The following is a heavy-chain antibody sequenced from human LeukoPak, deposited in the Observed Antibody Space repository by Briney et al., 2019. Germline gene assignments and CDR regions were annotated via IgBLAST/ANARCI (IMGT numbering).Heavy chain of an antibody. D-gene: IGHD1-1*01. Sequence: GGSLRLSCAASGFTFSSYSMNWVRQAPGKGLEWVSSISSSSSYIYYADSVKGRFTISRDNAKNSLYLQMNSLRADDTAVYYCARDPPYTTGAAFDIWGRGTVVTVSS. V-gene: IGHV3-21*01. J-gene: IGHJ3*02. CDR2: ISSSSSYI. CDR1: GFTFSSYS. CDR3: ARDPPYTTGAAFDI.